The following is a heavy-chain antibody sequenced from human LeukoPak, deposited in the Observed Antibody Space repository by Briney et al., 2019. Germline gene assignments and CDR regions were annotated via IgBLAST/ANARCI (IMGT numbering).Heavy chain of an antibody. CDR2: IYTSGST. CDR3: ARDNGDYDLDYFDY. Sequence: SETLSPTCTVSGGSISSYYWSWIRQPAGKGLEWIGRIYTSGSTNYNPSLKSRVTMSVDTSKNQFSLKLSSVTAADTAVYYCARDNGDYDLDYFDYWGQGTLVTVSS. V-gene: IGHV4-4*07. D-gene: IGHD4-17*01. J-gene: IGHJ4*02. CDR1: GGSISSYY.